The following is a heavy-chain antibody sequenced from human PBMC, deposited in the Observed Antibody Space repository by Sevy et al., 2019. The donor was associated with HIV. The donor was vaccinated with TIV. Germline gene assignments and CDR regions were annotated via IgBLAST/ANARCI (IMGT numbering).Heavy chain of an antibody. D-gene: IGHD3-22*01. CDR1: GGFINSFF. CDR3: ARGGGIYYDSRGFHPQYYFDS. J-gene: IGHJ4*02. CDR2: VYDSGNS. Sequence: SETLSLTCAVSGGFINSFFWSWIRQSPGKGLEWIGYVYDSGNSEYNPSLRSRVTISVDTSKKQFSLKLSSVTAADTAVYYCARGGGIYYDSRGFHPQYYFDSWGQGTLVTVSS. V-gene: IGHV4-59*01.